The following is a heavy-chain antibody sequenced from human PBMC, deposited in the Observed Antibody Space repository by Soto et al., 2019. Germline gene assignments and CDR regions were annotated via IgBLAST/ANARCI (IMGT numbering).Heavy chain of an antibody. CDR1: GFAFSSYV. CDR3: VKALLRHGRAHGMDV. CDR2: ISYDGSNK. Sequence: QVQLVESGGGVVQPGRSLRLSCAASGFAFSSYVMHWVRKAPGKGLEWVAVISYDGSNKYYADSVKGRFTISRDNSKNTLYLQMNSLRAEDTAVYYCVKALLRHGRAHGMDVWGQCFTVTVS. J-gene: IGHJ6*02. D-gene: IGHD6-25*01. V-gene: IGHV3-30*18.